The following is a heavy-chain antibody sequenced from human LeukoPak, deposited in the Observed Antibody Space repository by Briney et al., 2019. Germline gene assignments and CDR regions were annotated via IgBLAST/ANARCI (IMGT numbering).Heavy chain of an antibody. V-gene: IGHV5-51*01. CDR1: GYIFTSYW. Sequence: GESLKISCKSSGYIFTSYWIGWVRQVPGKGLEWMGIIDPSDSETRYTPSLQGQVTISVDKSLTTAYLQWNSLKASDTAMYYCARQTAMGRSGDYWGQGTLVTVSS. D-gene: IGHD5-18*01. J-gene: IGHJ4*02. CDR3: ARQTAMGRSGDY. CDR2: IDPSDSET.